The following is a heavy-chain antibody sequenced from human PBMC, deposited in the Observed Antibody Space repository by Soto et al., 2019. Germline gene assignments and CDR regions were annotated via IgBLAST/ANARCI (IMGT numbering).Heavy chain of an antibody. D-gene: IGHD6-6*01. Sequence: SETLSLTCAVSGGSISSYYWSWIRQPPGKGLEWIGYIYYSGSTNYNPSLKSRVTIAVDTSKNQFSLKLSSVTAADTAVYYCARVIVAARPNYYYGMDVWGQGTTVTVSS. CDR3: ARVIVAARPNYYYGMDV. J-gene: IGHJ6*02. CDR1: GGSISSYY. CDR2: IYYSGST. V-gene: IGHV4-59*01.